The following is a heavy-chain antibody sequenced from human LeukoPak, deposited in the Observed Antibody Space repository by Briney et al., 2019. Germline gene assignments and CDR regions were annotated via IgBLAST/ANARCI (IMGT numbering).Heavy chain of an antibody. CDR3: SRGFPIVRGAMGY. J-gene: IGHJ4*02. D-gene: IGHD3-10*01. CDR2: INTNSGGA. V-gene: IGHV1-2*04. CDR1: GYTFTGYY. Sequence: ASVKVSCKASGYTFTGYYMHWVRQAPGQGLEWMGWINTNSGGANYAQKFQGWVTMTRDTSNSTAYMELNRLKSDDTAVYYCSRGFPIVRGAMGYWGQGTLVTVSS.